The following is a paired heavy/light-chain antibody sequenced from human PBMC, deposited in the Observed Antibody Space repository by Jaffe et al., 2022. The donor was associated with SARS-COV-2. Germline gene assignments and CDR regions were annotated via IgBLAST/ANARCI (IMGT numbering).Light chain of an antibody. CDR2: DAA. V-gene: IGKV1-33*01. J-gene: IGKJ2*01. CDR1: QDITNY. CDR3: QQYDNLQFT. Sequence: DIQMTQSPSSLSASIGDRVTITCQASQDITNYLNWYQQKPGKAPKLLIYDAANLETGVPSRFSGSGSGTDFTFTISSLQPEDIATYYCQQYDNLQFTFGQGTKLEIK.
Heavy chain of an antibody. CDR1: GGSISSSSYY. CDR2: IYYTGRT. J-gene: IGHJ6*02. CDR3: ARHRPVSTWYSYYHGTDV. Sequence: QLQLQESGPGLVKPSETLSLTCTVSGGSISSSSYYWGWIRQPPGKGLEWIGSIYYTGRTYYNPSLRSRGTISLDTSKNQFSLKLSSVTAADTAVYYCARHRPVSTWYSYYHGTDVWGQGTTVTVSS. V-gene: IGHV4-39*01. D-gene: IGHD6-13*01.